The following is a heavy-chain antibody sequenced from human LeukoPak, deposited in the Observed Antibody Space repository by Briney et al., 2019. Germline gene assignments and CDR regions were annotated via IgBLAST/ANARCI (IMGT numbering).Heavy chain of an antibody. CDR2: INHSGST. CDR1: GWSFSGYY. CDR3: ARGLYTVIAASALTNWFDP. V-gene: IGHV4-34*01. Sequence: PSETLSLTCAVYGWSFSGYYWSWIRQPPGKGLEWIGEINHSGSTNYNPSLKSRVTISEDTSKNQFSPKLSSVTAADTAVYYCARGLYTVIAASALTNWFDPWGQGTLVTVSS. D-gene: IGHD6-13*01. J-gene: IGHJ5*02.